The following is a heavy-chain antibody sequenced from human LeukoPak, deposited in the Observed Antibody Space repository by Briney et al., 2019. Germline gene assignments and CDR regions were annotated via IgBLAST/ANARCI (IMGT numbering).Heavy chain of an antibody. Sequence: ETLSLTCTVSGDSIRSSYYYWGWIRQPPGKGLEWVSGITGSDIRTYNADSAEGRFTITRDNSKSALYLQMNNLRAEDTAVYYCAKECYDRSGYCFDYWGQGTLVTVSS. V-gene: IGHV3-23*01. D-gene: IGHD3-22*01. J-gene: IGHJ4*02. CDR3: AKECYDRSGYCFDY. CDR2: ITGSDIRT. CDR1: GDSIRSSYYY.